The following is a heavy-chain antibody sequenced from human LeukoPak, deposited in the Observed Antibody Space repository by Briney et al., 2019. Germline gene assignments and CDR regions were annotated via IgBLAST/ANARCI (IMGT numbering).Heavy chain of an antibody. V-gene: IGHV4-59*08. J-gene: IGHJ4*02. Sequence: SETLSLTCTVSGGSISSYYWSWIRQPPGKGVEYIGYVSYSGTTNYSPSLKSRVTISVDTSKNQFSLKLSSVTAADTAVYYCARLGGGGHFDYWGQGTLVTVSS. CDR2: VSYSGTT. CDR1: GGSISSYY. D-gene: IGHD3-10*01. CDR3: ARLGGGGHFDY.